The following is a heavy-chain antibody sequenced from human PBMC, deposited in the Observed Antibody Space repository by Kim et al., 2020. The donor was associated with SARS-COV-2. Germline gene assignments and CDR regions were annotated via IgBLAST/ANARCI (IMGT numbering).Heavy chain of an antibody. Sequence: ASVKVSCKASGYTFTSYGISWVRQAPGQGLEWMGWISAYNGNTNYAQKLQGRVTMTTDTSTSTAYMELRSLRSDDTAVYYCARLIGAYCSGCVDYWGQGTLVTVSS. D-gene: IGHD6-19*01. CDR3: ARLIGAYCSGCVDY. CDR1: GYTFTSYG. J-gene: IGHJ4*02. CDR2: ISAYNGNT. V-gene: IGHV1-18*01.